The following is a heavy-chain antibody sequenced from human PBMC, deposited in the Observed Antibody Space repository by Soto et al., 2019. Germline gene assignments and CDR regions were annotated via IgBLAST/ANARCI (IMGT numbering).Heavy chain of an antibody. CDR1: GFSFSSYG. J-gene: IGHJ1*01. CDR3: VKDESINWYSGQFRH. CDR2: ISNDGNRK. D-gene: IGHD6-13*01. V-gene: IGHV3-30*18. Sequence: GGSLRLSCAASGFSFSSYGMHWVRQAPGRGLEWVTVISNDGNRKYYGESVKGRFSVSRDNDKDTLYLQMNSLSAEDTAFYYCVKDESINWYSGQFRHWGQGTLVTVSS.